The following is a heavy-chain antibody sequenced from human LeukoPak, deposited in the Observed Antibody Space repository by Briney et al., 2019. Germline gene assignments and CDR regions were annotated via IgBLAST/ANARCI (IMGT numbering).Heavy chain of an antibody. Sequence: SVKVSCKASGGTFSSYAISWVRQAPGQGLEWMGGIIPIFGTANYAQKFQGRVTITGDESTSTAYMELSSLRSEDTAVYYCARGFSHRPQRRYYFDYWGQGTLVTVSS. J-gene: IGHJ4*02. CDR2: IIPIFGTA. CDR1: GGTFSSYA. V-gene: IGHV1-69*13. CDR3: ARGFSHRPQRRYYFDY. D-gene: IGHD3-3*01.